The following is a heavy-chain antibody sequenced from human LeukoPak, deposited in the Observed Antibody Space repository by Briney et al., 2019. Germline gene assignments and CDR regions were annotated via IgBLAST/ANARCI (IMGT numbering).Heavy chain of an antibody. CDR1: GFTFSDYW. D-gene: IGHD6-13*01. Sequence: GGSLRLSCGVSGFTFSDYWMNWVRQALGKGLEWVAIIKQDGSEKSYVDSVKGRFTISRDNAKNSLYLQMSSLRAEDTAVYYCGRDGTAPGIYFDFWGQGTLVTVSS. CDR3: GRDGTAPGIYFDF. J-gene: IGHJ4*01. V-gene: IGHV3-7*01. CDR2: IKQDGSEK.